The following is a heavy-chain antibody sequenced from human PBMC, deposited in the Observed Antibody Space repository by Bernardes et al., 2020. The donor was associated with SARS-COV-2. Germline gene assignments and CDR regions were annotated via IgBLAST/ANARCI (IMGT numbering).Heavy chain of an antibody. CDR1: GGSISHNY. D-gene: IGHD5-12*01. CDR2: IYYSGST. CDR3: ARLSRDGYKTVDY. Sequence: LSLTCTVSGGSISHNYWTWIRPPPGMGLEWIGYIYYSGSTNYNPSLKSRVTMLVDMSKDQFSLMLSSVTAADTAVYYCARLSRDGYKTVDYWGQGTLVTVSS. V-gene: IGHV4-59*08. J-gene: IGHJ4*02.